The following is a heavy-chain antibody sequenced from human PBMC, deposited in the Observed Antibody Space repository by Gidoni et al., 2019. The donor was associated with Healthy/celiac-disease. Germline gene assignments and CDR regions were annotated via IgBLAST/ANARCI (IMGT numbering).Heavy chain of an antibody. CDR2: IYHSGST. Sequence: QVQLQESGPGLVKPSATLSLTCTVSGYSISSGYYWGWIRQPPGKGLEWIGSIYHSGSTYYNPSLKSRVTISVDTSKNQFSLKLSSVTAADTAAYYCATPWEDYGDYRGAFDIWGQGTMVTVSS. V-gene: IGHV4-38-2*02. J-gene: IGHJ3*02. D-gene: IGHD4-17*01. CDR3: ATPWEDYGDYRGAFDI. CDR1: GYSISSGYY.